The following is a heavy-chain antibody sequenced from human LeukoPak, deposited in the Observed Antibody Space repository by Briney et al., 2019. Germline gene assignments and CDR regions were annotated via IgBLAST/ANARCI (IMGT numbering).Heavy chain of an antibody. CDR2: ISGSGGST. CDR1: GVTFSSYA. Sequence: GRSLRLSCAASGVTFSSYAMHWVRQAPGKGLEWVSAISGSGGSTYYADSVKGRFTISRDNSKNTLYLQMSSLRAEDTAVYYCVKGDVTTSGYYYGMDVWGQGTTVTVSS. CDR3: VKGDVTTSGYYYGMDV. V-gene: IGHV3-64D*06. D-gene: IGHD4-11*01. J-gene: IGHJ6*02.